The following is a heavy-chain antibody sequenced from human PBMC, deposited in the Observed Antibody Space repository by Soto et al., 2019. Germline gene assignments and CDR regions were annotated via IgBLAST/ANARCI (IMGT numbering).Heavy chain of an antibody. V-gene: IGHV1-8*01. J-gene: IGHJ6*02. CDR3: AREKSYDFWSGHHYYYYGMDV. CDR1: GYTFTSYD. D-gene: IGHD3-3*01. CDR2: MNPNSGNT. Sequence: ASVKVSCKASGYTFTSYDIDWVRQATGQGPEWMGWMNPNSGNTGYAQKFQGRVTMTRNTSISTAYMELSSLRSEDTAVYYCAREKSYDFWSGHHYYYYGMDVWGQGTTVTVSS.